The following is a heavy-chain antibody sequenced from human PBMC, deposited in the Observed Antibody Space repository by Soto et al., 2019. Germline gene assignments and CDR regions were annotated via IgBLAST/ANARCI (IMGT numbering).Heavy chain of an antibody. CDR1: GFTFSSYG. Sequence: GGSLRLSCAASGFTFSSYGMHWVRQAPGKGLEWVAVISYDGSNKYYADSVKGRFTISRDNSKNTLYLQMNSLRAEDTAVYYCAKVYYYDSSALSFDPWGQGTLVTVSS. CDR3: AKVYYYDSSALSFDP. D-gene: IGHD3-22*01. CDR2: ISYDGSNK. J-gene: IGHJ5*02. V-gene: IGHV3-30*18.